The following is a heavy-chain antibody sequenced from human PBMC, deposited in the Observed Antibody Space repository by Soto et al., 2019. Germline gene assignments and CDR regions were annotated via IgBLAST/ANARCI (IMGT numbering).Heavy chain of an antibody. J-gene: IGHJ3*02. CDR2: IKGDGTET. D-gene: IGHD3-22*01. Sequence: GGSLRLSCAASGFIFSPYWMSWVRQAPGKGLEWVANIKGDGTETHYVDSVKGRFTISRDNTKKSLYLQMKSLRVEDTAVYYCARDAYNYDSSGYYRYDAFDIWGQGTMVTVSS. CDR1: GFIFSPYW. CDR3: ARDAYNYDSSGYYRYDAFDI. V-gene: IGHV3-7*01.